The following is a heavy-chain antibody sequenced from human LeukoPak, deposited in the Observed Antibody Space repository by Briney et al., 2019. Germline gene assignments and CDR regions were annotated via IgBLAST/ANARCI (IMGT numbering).Heavy chain of an antibody. Sequence: SETLSLTCTVSGVSISSSNSYWGWIRQPPGKGLEWIGSIYYSGNTYYNASLKSQVSISIDTSKNQFSLRLTSVTAADTAVYYCARLRPIIAAAGTGWFDPWGQGTLVTASS. D-gene: IGHD6-13*01. CDR1: GVSISSSNSY. CDR2: IYYSGNT. V-gene: IGHV4-39*01. CDR3: ARLRPIIAAAGTGWFDP. J-gene: IGHJ5*02.